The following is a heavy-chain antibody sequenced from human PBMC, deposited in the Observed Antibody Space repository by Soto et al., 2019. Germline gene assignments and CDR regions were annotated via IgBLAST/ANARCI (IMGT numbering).Heavy chain of an antibody. CDR1: GFTFSSYG. CDR2: IWYDGSNK. V-gene: IGHV3-33*01. Sequence: AGGSLRLSCAASGFTFSSYGMHWVRQAPGKGLEWVAVIWYDGSNKYYADSVKGRFTISRDNSKNTLYLQMNSLRAEDTAVYYCARETYGDYILFDYWGQGTLVTVSS. D-gene: IGHD4-17*01. CDR3: ARETYGDYILFDY. J-gene: IGHJ4*02.